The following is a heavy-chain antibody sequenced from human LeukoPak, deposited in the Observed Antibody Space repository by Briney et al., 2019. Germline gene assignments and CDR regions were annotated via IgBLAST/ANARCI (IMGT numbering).Heavy chain of an antibody. D-gene: IGHD2-2*01. Sequence: GGSLRLSCAASGFTFSSYAMHWVRQAPGKGLEWVAVISYDGSNKYYADSVKGRFTTSRDNSKNTLYLQMNSLRAEDTAVYYCARESAAARNWFDPWGQGTLVTVSS. CDR3: ARESAAARNWFDP. V-gene: IGHV3-30-3*01. CDR2: ISYDGSNK. CDR1: GFTFSSYA. J-gene: IGHJ5*02.